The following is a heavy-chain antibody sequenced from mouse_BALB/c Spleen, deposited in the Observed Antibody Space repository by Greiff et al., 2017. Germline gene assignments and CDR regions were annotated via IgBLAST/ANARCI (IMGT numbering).Heavy chain of an antibody. V-gene: IGHV1-80*01. CDR3: ARSDTTVVPDY. CDR2: IYPGDGDT. Sequence: QVQLQQSGAELVRPGSSVKISCKASGYAFSSYWMNWVKQRPGQGLEWIGQIYPGDGDTNYNGKFKGKATLTADKSSSTAYMQLSSLTSEDSAVYFCARSDTTVVPDYWGQGTTLTVSS. D-gene: IGHD1-1*01. CDR1: GYAFSSYW. J-gene: IGHJ2*01.